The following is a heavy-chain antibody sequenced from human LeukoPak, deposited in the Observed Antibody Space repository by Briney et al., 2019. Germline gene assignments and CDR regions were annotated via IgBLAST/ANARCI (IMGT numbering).Heavy chain of an antibody. CDR3: ARDLPYYDFFQDYYYMDV. Sequence: SETLSLTCTVSGGSISSYYWSWIRQPAGKGLEWIGRIYTSRSTNYNPSLKSRVTMSVDTSKNQFSLKLSSVTAADTAVYYCARDLPYYDFFQDYYYMDVWGKGTTVTVSS. CDR1: GGSISSYY. D-gene: IGHD3-3*01. V-gene: IGHV4-4*07. J-gene: IGHJ6*03. CDR2: IYTSRST.